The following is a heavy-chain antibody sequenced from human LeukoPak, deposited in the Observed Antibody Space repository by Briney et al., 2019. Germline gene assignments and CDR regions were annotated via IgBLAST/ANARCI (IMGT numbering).Heavy chain of an antibody. Sequence: PGGPLRLSCAPSGFTFSSYSMNWVRQAPGKALEWVSSISSSSSYIYYADSVKGRFTISRDNAKNSLYLQMNSLRAEDTAVYYCARGGDSSGWTIDYWGQGTLVTVSS. CDR2: ISSSSSYI. CDR3: ARGGDSSGWTIDY. CDR1: GFTFSSYS. D-gene: IGHD6-19*01. J-gene: IGHJ4*02. V-gene: IGHV3-21*01.